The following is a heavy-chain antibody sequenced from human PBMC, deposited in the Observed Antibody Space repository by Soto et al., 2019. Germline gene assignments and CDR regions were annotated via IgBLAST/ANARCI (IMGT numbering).Heavy chain of an antibody. CDR3: TTDPLPRMEDIVVVVAAMTEAFDI. J-gene: IGHJ3*02. V-gene: IGHV3-15*07. CDR1: GFTFSNAW. Sequence: GGSLRLSCAASGFTFSNAWMNWVRQAPGKGLEWVGRIKSKTDGGTTDYAAPVKGRFTISRDDSKNTLYLQMNSLKTEDTAVYYCTTDPLPRMEDIVVVVAAMTEAFDIWGQGTMVTVSS. CDR2: IKSKTDGGTT. D-gene: IGHD2-15*01.